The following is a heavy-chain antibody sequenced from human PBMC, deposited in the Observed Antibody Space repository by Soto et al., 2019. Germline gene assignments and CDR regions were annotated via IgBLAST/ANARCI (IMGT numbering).Heavy chain of an antibody. CDR2: IYYSGST. CDR1: GGSVTSGNYY. V-gene: IGHV4-61*01. CDR3: ARGPVVTPFVDY. Sequence: SETLSLTCTVSGGSVTSGNYYWSWIRQPPGKGLEWIGHIYYSGSTNYNPSLKSRVTISVDASKNQFSLKLSSVTAADTAIYYCARGPVVTPFVDYCGAGTIVTVYS. J-gene: IGHJ4*02. D-gene: IGHD2-21*02.